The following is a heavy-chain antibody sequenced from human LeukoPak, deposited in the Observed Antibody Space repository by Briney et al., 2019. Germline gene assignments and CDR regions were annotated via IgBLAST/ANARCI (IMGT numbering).Heavy chain of an antibody. CDR2: ISSSSSYI. CDR3: ARRAVGSSSWYYFDY. D-gene: IGHD6-13*01. V-gene: IGHV3-21*01. Sequence: GGSLRLSCAASGFTFSSYSMNWVRQAPGKGLEWVSSISSSSSYIYYADSVKGRFTISRDNAKNSLYLQMNSLRAEDTAVYYCARRAVGSSSWYYFDYWGQGTLVTVSP. J-gene: IGHJ4*02. CDR1: GFTFSSYS.